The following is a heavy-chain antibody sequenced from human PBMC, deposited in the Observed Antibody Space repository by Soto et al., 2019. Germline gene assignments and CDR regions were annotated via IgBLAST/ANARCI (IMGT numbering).Heavy chain of an antibody. D-gene: IGHD2-2*01. CDR2: ISSNGGST. CDR1: GFTFSSYA. CDR3: ARGLIVVVPAAVYYYYYMDV. J-gene: IGHJ6*03. V-gene: IGHV3-64*01. Sequence: GGSLRLSCAAPGFTFSSYAMHWVRQAPGKGLEYVSAISSNGGSTYYANSVKGRFTISRDNSKNTLYLQMGSLRAEDMAVYYCARGLIVVVPAAVYYYYYMDVWGKGTTVTVSS.